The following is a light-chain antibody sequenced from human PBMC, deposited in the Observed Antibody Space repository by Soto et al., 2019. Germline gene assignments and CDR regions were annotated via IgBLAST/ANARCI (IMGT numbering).Light chain of an antibody. V-gene: IGKV3-11*01. CDR2: DAS. CDR1: QTISSY. Sequence: EIVLTQSPATLSLSPGERATLSCRASQTISSYLAWYQQKPGQAPRLLIYDASNRATGIPARFSGSGSRTDFTLTISSLEPEDFAVYYCQQRYNWWTFGQGPKVDIK. CDR3: QQRYNWWT. J-gene: IGKJ1*01.